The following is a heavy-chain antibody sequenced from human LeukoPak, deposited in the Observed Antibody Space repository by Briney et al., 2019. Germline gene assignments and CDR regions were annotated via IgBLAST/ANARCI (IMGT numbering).Heavy chain of an antibody. CDR1: GGSISSSSYY. J-gene: IGHJ4*02. Sequence: SETLSLTCTVSGGSISSSSYYWGWIRQPPGKGLEWIGSIYYSGSTYYNPSLKSRVTISVDTSKNQFSLKLSSVTAADTAVYYCARHEGDGYNPLGFDYWGQGTLVTVSS. D-gene: IGHD5-24*01. CDR3: ARHEGDGYNPLGFDY. CDR2: IYYSGST. V-gene: IGHV4-39*01.